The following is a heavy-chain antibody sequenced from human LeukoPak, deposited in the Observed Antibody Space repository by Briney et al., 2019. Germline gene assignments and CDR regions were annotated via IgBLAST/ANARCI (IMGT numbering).Heavy chain of an antibody. CDR1: GFTFDDYA. CDR2: ISWNGGST. D-gene: IGHD2-2*01. V-gene: IGHV3-9*01. J-gene: IGHJ4*02. Sequence: PGRSLRLSCAASGFTFDDYAMHWVRQAPGKGLEWVSAISWNGGSTGYADSVKGRFTISRDNVKNSLHLQMNSLRAEDTALYYCAKDQNTQKYCSSTSCYSYWGQGTLVTVSS. CDR3: AKDQNTQKYCSSTSCYSY.